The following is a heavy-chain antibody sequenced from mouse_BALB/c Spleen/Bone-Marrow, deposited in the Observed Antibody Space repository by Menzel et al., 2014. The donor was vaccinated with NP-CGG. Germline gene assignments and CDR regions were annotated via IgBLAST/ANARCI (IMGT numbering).Heavy chain of an antibody. CDR1: GFTFSSFA. D-gene: IGHD1-1*01. CDR2: ISSGSSTI. Sequence: EVKLVESGGGLVQPGGSRKLSCAASGFTFSSFAMHWVRQALEEGLEWVAYISSGSSTIYYADTVMGRFTISRDNPKNTLFLQMTSLRSEDTAMYYCARSGSSSGYFDYWGQGTTLTVSS. CDR3: ARSGSSSGYFDY. V-gene: IGHV5-17*02. J-gene: IGHJ2*01.